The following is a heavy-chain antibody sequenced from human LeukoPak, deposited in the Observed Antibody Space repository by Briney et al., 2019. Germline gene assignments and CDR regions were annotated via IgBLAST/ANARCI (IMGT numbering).Heavy chain of an antibody. V-gene: IGHV3-23*01. CDR3: ARDNYDSSGYYYANY. CDR1: GFTFSSYA. D-gene: IGHD3-22*01. CDR2: ISGSGGST. J-gene: IGHJ4*02. Sequence: GGSLRLSCAASGFTFSSYAMSWVRQAPGKGLEWVSAISGSGGSTYYADSVKGRFTIPRDNSKNTLYLQMNSLRAEDTAVYYCARDNYDSSGYYYANYWGQGTLVTVSS.